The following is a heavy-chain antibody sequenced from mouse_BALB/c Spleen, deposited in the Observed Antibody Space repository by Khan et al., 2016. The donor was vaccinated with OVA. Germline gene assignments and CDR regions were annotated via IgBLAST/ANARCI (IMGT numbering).Heavy chain of an antibody. CDR3: AREGEGGGLAY. CDR1: GFTFTDYY. CDR2: ISNRGTTT. V-gene: IGHV5-12*02. D-gene: IGHD1-1*02. Sequence: EVELVESGGGFMQPGGSLKLSCATSGFTFTDYYMYWVRQTPEKRLEWVAYISNRGTTTYYPDTVRGRFTISRDNDKYTLYLQMSRLGSDDTAMSCCAREGEGGGLAYWGQGTLVTVSA. J-gene: IGHJ3*01.